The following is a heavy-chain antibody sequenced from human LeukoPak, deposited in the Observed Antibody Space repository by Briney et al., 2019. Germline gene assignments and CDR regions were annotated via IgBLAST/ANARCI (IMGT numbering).Heavy chain of an antibody. CDR1: GYTFTSYG. Sequence: PRASVKVSCKASGYTFTSYGISWVRQAPGQGLEWMGWISAYNGNTNYAQKLQGRVTMTTDTSTSTAYMELRSLRSDDTAVYYCARDDYGDSQELYYYYMDVWGKGTTVTVSS. D-gene: IGHD4-17*01. CDR2: ISAYNGNT. V-gene: IGHV1-18*01. CDR3: ARDDYGDSQELYYYYMDV. J-gene: IGHJ6*03.